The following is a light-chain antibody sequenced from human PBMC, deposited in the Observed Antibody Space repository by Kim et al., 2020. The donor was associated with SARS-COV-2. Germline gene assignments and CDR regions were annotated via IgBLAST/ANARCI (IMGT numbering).Light chain of an antibody. Sequence: SAGERATLSYRARQSVSSSSLAWYQQKPGQAPRLLIYGASSRATGIPDRFSGSGSGTDFTLTISRLEPEDFAVYYCQQYGSSPLTFGGGTKVDIK. V-gene: IGKV3-20*01. CDR3: QQYGSSPLT. CDR2: GAS. J-gene: IGKJ4*01. CDR1: QSVSSSS.